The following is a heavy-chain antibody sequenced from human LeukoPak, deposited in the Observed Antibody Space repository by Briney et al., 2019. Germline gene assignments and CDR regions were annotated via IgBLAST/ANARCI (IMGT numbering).Heavy chain of an antibody. J-gene: IGHJ4*02. CDR1: GGSISSSSYY. CDR2: IYYSGST. CDR3: ARHGLGRNSITIFGVVTKLTAFDY. Sequence: PSETLSLTCTVSGGSISSSSYYWGWIRQPPGKGLEWIGSIYYSGSTYYNPSLKSRVTISVDTSKNQFSLKLSSVTAADTAVYYCARHGLGRNSITIFGVVTKLTAFDYWGQGTLVTVSS. V-gene: IGHV4-39*01. D-gene: IGHD3-3*01.